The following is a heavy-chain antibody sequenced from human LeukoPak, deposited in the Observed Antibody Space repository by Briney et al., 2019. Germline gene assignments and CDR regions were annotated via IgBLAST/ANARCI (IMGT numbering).Heavy chain of an antibody. J-gene: IGHJ4*02. CDR3: AKDWGYGEAGIDF. CDR2: IKGDGSEK. V-gene: IGHV3-7*04. CDR1: GFTFSTCW. D-gene: IGHD6-13*01. Sequence: GGSLILSCAASGFTFSTCWMSWVRQAPGKGLEWVAIIKGDGSEKAYVDSVKGRFSISRDNAENSLYLQMSSLRAEDTAVYYCAKDWGYGEAGIDFWGQGTLVTVSS.